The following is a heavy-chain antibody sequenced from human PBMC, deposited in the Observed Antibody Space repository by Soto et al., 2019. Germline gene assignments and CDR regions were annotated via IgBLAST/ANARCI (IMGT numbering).Heavy chain of an antibody. CDR3: ARQGDMAATPADAFDI. Sequence: PGESLKISCKVSGRTFINHWTAWVRQMPGKGLEWMGIIYPGDSDARYSPSFAGQVTISVDKSITTAYLHWSSLEASDSAVYYCARQGDMAATPADAFDIWGQGTLVTVSS. J-gene: IGHJ3*02. V-gene: IGHV5-51*01. CDR2: IYPGDSDA. D-gene: IGHD6-19*01. CDR1: GRTFINHW.